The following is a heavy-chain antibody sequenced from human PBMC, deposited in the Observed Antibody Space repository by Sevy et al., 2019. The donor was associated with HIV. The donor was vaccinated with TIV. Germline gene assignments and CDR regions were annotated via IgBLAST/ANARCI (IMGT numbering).Heavy chain of an antibody. Sequence: GGSLRLSCAASGFNFNTHAMNWVRQAPGKGLEWVSVISAMGTTTYYGDSVKGRFTISRDNSKNTLYLQMNSLRAEDTAVYYCAKVPIRSYCSSTSCNSPDYWGQGTLVTVSS. CDR2: ISAMGTTT. J-gene: IGHJ4*02. CDR1: GFNFNTHA. CDR3: AKVPIRSYCSSTSCNSPDY. V-gene: IGHV3-23*01. D-gene: IGHD2-2*01.